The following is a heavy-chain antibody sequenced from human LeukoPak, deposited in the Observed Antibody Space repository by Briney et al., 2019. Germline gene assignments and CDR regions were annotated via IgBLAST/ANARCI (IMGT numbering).Heavy chain of an antibody. CDR2: IYPGDSDT. CDR1: GYSFTSYW. CDR3: ARQLGSYYYYMDV. V-gene: IGHV5-51*01. J-gene: IGHJ6*03. Sequence: GESLKISCKGSGYSFTSYWIGWVRQVPGKGLEWMGIIYPGDSDTRYSPSFQGQVTISADKSISTAYLQWSSLKASDTAMYYCARQLGSYYYYMDVWGKGTTVTVSS. D-gene: IGHD7-27*01.